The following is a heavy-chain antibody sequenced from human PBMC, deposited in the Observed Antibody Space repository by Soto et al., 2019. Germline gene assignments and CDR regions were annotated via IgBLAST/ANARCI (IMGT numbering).Heavy chain of an antibody. J-gene: IGHJ3*02. CDR3: AKEARTNTVEDYGWGRFHEFDS. D-gene: IGHD3-16*01. CDR1: GVTLNSYS. CDR2: ISSSSSYI. V-gene: IGHV3-21*04. Sequence: PGRSLRLSCVASGVTLNSYSMNWIRQAPEKGLEWVSSISSSSSYIYYADSVKGRFTISRDNAKNPLYLQMNSLRAEDTAVYYCAKEARTNTVEDYGWGRFHEFDSSGQG.